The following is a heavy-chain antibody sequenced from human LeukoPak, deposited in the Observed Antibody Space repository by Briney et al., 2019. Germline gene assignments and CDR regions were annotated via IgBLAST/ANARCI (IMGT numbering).Heavy chain of an antibody. J-gene: IGHJ4*02. CDR2: ISGSGGST. CDR1: GFTFSNYA. Sequence: GGSLRLSCAASGFTFSNYAMSWVRQAPGKGLEWVSAISGSGGSTYYADSVKGRFTISRDNSKNTLYLQMNSLRAEDTAVYYCAKAQTPDYYYDSSGSTFDYWGQGTLVTVSS. V-gene: IGHV3-23*01. D-gene: IGHD3-22*01. CDR3: AKAQTPDYYYDSSGSTFDY.